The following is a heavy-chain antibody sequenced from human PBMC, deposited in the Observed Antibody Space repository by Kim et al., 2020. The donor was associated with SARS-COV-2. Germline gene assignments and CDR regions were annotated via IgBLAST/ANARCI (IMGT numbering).Heavy chain of an antibody. V-gene: IGHV3-23*01. CDR2: ISIGGGTT. CDR1: GFTVSSNY. J-gene: IGHJ6*01. D-gene: IGHD2-15*01. CDR3: GKEVISVVDPPTYDYG. Sequence: GGSLRLSCAASGFTVSSNYMSWVRQAPGKGLEWVSVISIGGGTTYDADSVKRRITISGDYYNKTHHQQKNIRGADTTAEYYCGKEVISVVDPPTYDYG.